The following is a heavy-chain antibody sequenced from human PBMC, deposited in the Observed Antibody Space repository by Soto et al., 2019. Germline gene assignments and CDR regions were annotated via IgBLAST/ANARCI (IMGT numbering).Heavy chain of an antibody. CDR2: INQYGNLQ. Sequence: EVQLEESGGALVQPGGSLRLSCAASGFTFRSYWMTWVRQAPGKGLEWVANINQYGNLQYYADSVKGRFTISRDNVKNSLNLQMNRLRVEETAVFFCASGGALDYWGQGTLVTVSS. CDR3: ASGGALDY. J-gene: IGHJ4*02. CDR1: GFTFRSYW. V-gene: IGHV3-7*01. D-gene: IGHD3-16*01.